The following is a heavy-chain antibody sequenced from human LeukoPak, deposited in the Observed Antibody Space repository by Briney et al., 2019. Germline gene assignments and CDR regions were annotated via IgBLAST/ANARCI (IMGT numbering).Heavy chain of an antibody. V-gene: IGHV3-7*01. D-gene: IGHD3-10*01. CDR2: INEDGSAK. J-gene: IGHJ4*02. Sequence: QPGGSLRLSCAASGFTLSSYWMSWVRQAPGKGLEWVANINEDGSAKSYVDSLKGRFTISRDNTKNSMYLQMNSLRAEDTAVYYCARDEPGYGEFLLYWGQGTLVTVSS. CDR1: GFTLSSYW. CDR3: ARDEPGYGEFLLY.